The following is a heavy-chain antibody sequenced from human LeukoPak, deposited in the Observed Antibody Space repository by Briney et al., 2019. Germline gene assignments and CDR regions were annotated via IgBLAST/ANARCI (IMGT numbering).Heavy chain of an antibody. J-gene: IGHJ3*02. Sequence: GASVKVSCKASGYTFTGYYMHWVRQAPGQGLDWMGWINPDSGGTSYAQKFQGRVTMTRDTSISTAYMELSRLRSDDTAVYYCARDRASIAVAGSAFDTWGQGTMVTVSS. CDR2: INPDSGGT. V-gene: IGHV1-2*02. CDR3: ARDRASIAVAGSAFDT. D-gene: IGHD6-19*01. CDR1: GYTFTGYY.